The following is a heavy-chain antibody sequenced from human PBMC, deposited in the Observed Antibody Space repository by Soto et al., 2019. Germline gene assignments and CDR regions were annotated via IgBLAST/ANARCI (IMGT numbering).Heavy chain of an antibody. CDR1: GITFNRNG. Sequence: QEQLVESGGGVVQPGRSLRLSCAASGITFNRNGMHWVRQAPGKGLEWVAVIWYDGSKTAYSDSVKGRFTISRDNAKNTLYLQMNRVRAEDTAIYYCARDRSAGDYFYYGMDVWRQGTTVTVSS. CDR2: IWYDGSKT. D-gene: IGHD1-1*01. J-gene: IGHJ6*02. V-gene: IGHV3-33*01. CDR3: ARDRSAGDYFYYGMDV.